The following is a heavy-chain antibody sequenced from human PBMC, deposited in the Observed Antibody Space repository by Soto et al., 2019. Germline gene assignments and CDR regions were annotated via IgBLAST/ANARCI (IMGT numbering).Heavy chain of an antibody. CDR1: GFTFSIFS. CDR3: ARDIAVDLDY. D-gene: IGHD6-19*01. Sequence: GSLRLSCAASGFTFSIFSMNWVRQAPGRGLEWVSYISSSGDTIHYADSVKGRFTISRDNAKNSLYLQMDSLRAEDTAVYYCARDIAVDLDYWGQGTLVTVSS. CDR2: ISSSGDTI. V-gene: IGHV3-48*01. J-gene: IGHJ4*02.